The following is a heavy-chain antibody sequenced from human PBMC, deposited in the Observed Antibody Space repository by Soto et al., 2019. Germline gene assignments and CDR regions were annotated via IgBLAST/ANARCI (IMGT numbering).Heavy chain of an antibody. J-gene: IGHJ4*02. V-gene: IGHV3-30-3*01. CDR1: GFTFSSYA. D-gene: IGHD3-3*01. Sequence: GGSLRLSCAASGFTFSSYAMHWVRQAPGKGLEWVAVISYDGSNKYYADSVKGRFTISRDNSKNTLYLQMNSLRAEDTAVYYCARDVYYDFWSGCPGYWGQGTLVTVSS. CDR3: ARDVYYDFWSGCPGY. CDR2: ISYDGSNK.